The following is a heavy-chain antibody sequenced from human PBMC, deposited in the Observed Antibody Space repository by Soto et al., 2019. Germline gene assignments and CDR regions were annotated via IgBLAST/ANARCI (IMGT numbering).Heavy chain of an antibody. J-gene: IGHJ4*01. V-gene: IGHV5-51*01. CDR1: GYSFTSYW. Sequence: GESLKISCNGSGYSFTSYWIGWVRQMPGKGLGWMGIIYPGDSDTRYSPSFQGQVTISAGKSISTAYLQWSSLKASDTAMYYCSRLGGYDYPRFWGQGTPVTVSS. CDR2: IYPGDSDT. D-gene: IGHD5-12*01. CDR3: SRLGGYDYPRF.